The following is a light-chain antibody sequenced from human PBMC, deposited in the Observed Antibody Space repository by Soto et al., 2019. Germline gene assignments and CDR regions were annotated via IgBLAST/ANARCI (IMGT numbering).Light chain of an antibody. Sequence: QSVLTQPASVSGSPGHSITISCTGTSSDVGTYDLVSWYQQHPGKAPKLMIYEVSKRPSGVSNRFSGSKSGNTASLTISGLQAEDEADYHCCSYAVSSTYVFGTGTKVTVL. CDR1: SSDVGTYDL. V-gene: IGLV2-23*02. CDR2: EVS. J-gene: IGLJ1*01. CDR3: CSYAVSSTYV.